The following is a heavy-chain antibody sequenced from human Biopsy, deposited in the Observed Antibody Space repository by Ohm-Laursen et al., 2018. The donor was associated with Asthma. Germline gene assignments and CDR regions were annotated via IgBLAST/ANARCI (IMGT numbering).Heavy chain of an antibody. CDR3: VRGSSSWHHGPFHYYYGLDV. J-gene: IGHJ6*02. D-gene: IGHD6-13*01. V-gene: IGHV4-39*01. CDR1: SGSGGYMRSGNYY. CDR2: IYYSGTT. Sequence: SETLSLTWSLSSGSGGYMRSGNYYWGWIRQPPEKGLEWIGSIYYSGTTYYNPSLESRVTVSADTSKNQFSLKLTSVTAADTAVYYCVRGSSSWHHGPFHYYYGLDVWGQGTTATVSS.